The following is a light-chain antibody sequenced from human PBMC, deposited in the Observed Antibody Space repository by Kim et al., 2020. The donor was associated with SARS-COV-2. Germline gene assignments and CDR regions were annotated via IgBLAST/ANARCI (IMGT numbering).Light chain of an antibody. CDR2: VAS. V-gene: IGKV1D-12*01. CDR1: QGIGNW. J-gene: IGKJ5*01. Sequence: DIQMTQSPSSVSASVGDRVIITCRASQGIGNWLAWYQQKPGKAPKLLISVASTLESGVPSRFSGSGSGTDFTLTITNFQPEDSATYYCQQANSFPITFGQGTRLEIK. CDR3: QQANSFPIT.